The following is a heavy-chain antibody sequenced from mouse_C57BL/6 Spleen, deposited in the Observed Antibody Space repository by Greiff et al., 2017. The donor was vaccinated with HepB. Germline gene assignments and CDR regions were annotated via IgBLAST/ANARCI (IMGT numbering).Heavy chain of an antibody. CDR1: GYTFTSYW. CDR3: ARESTTARSLCYAMDY. Sequence: QVQLKQSGAELAKPGASVKLSCKASGYTFTSYWMHWVKQRPGQGLEWIGYINPSSGYTKYNQKFKDKATLTADTSSSTAYMQLSSLTYEDSAVYYCARESTTARSLCYAMDYWGQGTSVTVSS. V-gene: IGHV1-7*01. D-gene: IGHD1-2*01. CDR2: INPSSGYT. J-gene: IGHJ4*01.